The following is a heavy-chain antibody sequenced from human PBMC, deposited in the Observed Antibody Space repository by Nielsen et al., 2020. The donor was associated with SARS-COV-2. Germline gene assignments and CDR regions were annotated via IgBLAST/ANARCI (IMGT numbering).Heavy chain of an antibody. J-gene: IGHJ6*02. V-gene: IGHV4-59*01. Sequence: SETLSLTCTVSGGSISSYYWSWIRQPPGKGLEWIGYIYYSGSTNYNPSLKSRVTISVDTSKNQFSLKLSSVTAADTAVYCCARGGGSSGWPHYYYYGMDVWGQGTTVTVSS. D-gene: IGHD6-19*01. CDR1: GGSISSYY. CDR2: IYYSGST. CDR3: ARGGGSSGWPHYYYYGMDV.